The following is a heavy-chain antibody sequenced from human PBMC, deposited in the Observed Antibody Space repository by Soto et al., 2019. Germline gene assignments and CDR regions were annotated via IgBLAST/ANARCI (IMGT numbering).Heavy chain of an antibody. J-gene: IGHJ4*02. CDR2: IYYSEST. CDR1: EGSISGGGYY. Sequence: PSQTLSHTCTVSEGSISGGGYYWSWISQHPGKGLEWIGSIYYSESTYYNPSLKTRVTLSVDTSKKQFSLRLSSVTAAATAVYYCEREKGLGGTYFDSWGQGTLVTVSS. V-gene: IGHV4-31*03. CDR3: EREKGLGGTYFDS.